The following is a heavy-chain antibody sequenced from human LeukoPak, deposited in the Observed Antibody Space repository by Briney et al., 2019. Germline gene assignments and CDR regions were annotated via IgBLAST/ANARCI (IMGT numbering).Heavy chain of an antibody. V-gene: IGHV3-30-3*01. Sequence: GALRLSCAASGFTFSSYAMHWVRQAPGKGLEWVAVISYDGSNKYYADSVKGRFTISRDNSKNTLYLQMNSLRAEDTAVYYCARVVVGATFDYWGQGTLVTVSS. CDR2: ISYDGSNK. J-gene: IGHJ4*02. CDR3: ARVVVGATFDY. CDR1: GFTFSSYA. D-gene: IGHD1-26*01.